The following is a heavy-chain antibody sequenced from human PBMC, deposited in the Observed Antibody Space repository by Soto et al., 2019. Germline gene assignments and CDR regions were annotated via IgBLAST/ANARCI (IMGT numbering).Heavy chain of an antibody. CDR1: GGTFSSYA. Sequence: QVQLVQSGAEVKKPGSSVKVSCKASGGTFSSYAISWVRQAPGQGLEWMGGIIPIFGTANYAPKFQGRVTITADKSTSTAYMELSSLGSEDPAVYYCARLSTVVTNHYYYGMHVWGQGTTVTVSS. D-gene: IGHD4-17*01. V-gene: IGHV1-69*06. CDR2: IIPIFGTA. J-gene: IGHJ6*02. CDR3: ARLSTVVTNHYYYGMHV.